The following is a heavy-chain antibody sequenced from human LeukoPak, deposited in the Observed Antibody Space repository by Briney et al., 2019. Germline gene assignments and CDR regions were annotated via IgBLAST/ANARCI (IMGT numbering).Heavy chain of an antibody. CDR3: ATPLCRDGYLQHLGCYYYGMDV. CDR2: ISYDGSNK. D-gene: IGHD5-24*01. CDR1: GFTFSSYG. J-gene: IGHJ6*02. Sequence: PGGSLRLSCAASGFTFSSYGMHWVRQAPGKGLEWVAVISYDGSNKYYADSVKGRFTITRDNSKNTLYLQMNSLRAEDTAVYHCATPLCRDGYLQHLGCYYYGMDVWGQGTTVTVSS. V-gene: IGHV3-30*03.